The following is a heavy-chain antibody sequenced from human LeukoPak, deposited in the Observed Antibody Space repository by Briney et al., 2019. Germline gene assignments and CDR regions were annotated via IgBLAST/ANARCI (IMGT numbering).Heavy chain of an antibody. CDR1: GGSFSGYY. J-gene: IGHJ4*02. Sequence: SETLSLTCAVYGGSFSGYYWSWIRQPPGKGLEWIGEINHSGSTNYNPSLKSRVTISVDTSKNQFSLKLSSVIAADTAVYYCARGSLGSSWFSVRRVFWYWGQGTLVTVSS. V-gene: IGHV4-34*01. CDR2: INHSGST. CDR3: ARGSLGSSWFSVRRVFWY. D-gene: IGHD6-13*01.